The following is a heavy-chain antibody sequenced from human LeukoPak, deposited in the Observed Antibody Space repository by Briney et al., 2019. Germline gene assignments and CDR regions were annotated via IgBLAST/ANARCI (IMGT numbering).Heavy chain of an antibody. J-gene: IGHJ3*02. CDR3: ARGPLKRAFDI. V-gene: IGHV3-21*01. CDR2: ISSTSSYI. CDR1: GFTFSSYS. Sequence: GGSLRLSCAASGFTFSSYSMNWVRQAPGKGLEWVSSISSTSSYIYYADSVKGRFTISRDNAKNSLYLQMNSLRAEDTAVYYCARGPLKRAFDIWGQGTMVTVSS.